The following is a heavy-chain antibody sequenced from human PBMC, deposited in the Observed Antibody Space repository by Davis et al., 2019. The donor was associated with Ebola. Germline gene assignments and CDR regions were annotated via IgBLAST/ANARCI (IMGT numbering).Heavy chain of an antibody. V-gene: IGHV4-61*01. D-gene: IGHD3-10*01. CDR2: IYYSGST. Sequence: SETLSLTCTVSGGSVSSGSYYWTWIRQPPEKGLEWVGYIYYSGSTNYNPSLKSRVTISVDTSKNQFSLKLSSVTAADTAVYYCARGRSYYYGSGTYWGYWGQGTLVTVSS. CDR1: GGSVSSGSYY. CDR3: ARGRSYYYGSGTYWGY. J-gene: IGHJ4*02.